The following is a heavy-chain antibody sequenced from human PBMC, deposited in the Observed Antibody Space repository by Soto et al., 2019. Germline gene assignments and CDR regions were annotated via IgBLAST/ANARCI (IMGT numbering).Heavy chain of an antibody. J-gene: IGHJ6*02. V-gene: IGHV4-31*03. D-gene: IGHD3-9*01. CDR1: SGFISSGGYY. Sequence: QVPLQETGPGLVKPSQNLSLTCSVSSGFISSGGYYWSWVRQRPGKGLEWVGTVDSTGRVDYNPSINSRVSIAVYSSKNQFSLRLSSVTAADSPVYYCARRGPYFGSLFPYYGLAVWGQGTTVTVSS. CDR3: ARRGPYFGSLFPYYGLAV. CDR2: VDSTGRV.